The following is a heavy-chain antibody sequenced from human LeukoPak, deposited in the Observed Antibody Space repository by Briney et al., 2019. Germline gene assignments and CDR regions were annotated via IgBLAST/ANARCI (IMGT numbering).Heavy chain of an antibody. D-gene: IGHD3-22*01. J-gene: IGHJ4*02. CDR1: GFTFSSYG. V-gene: IGHV3-33*06. CDR2: IWYDGSNK. CDR3: AKGAYYYDSSGPDY. Sequence: PGGSLRLSCAASGFTFSSYGMHWVRQAPGKGLEWVAVIWYDGSNKYYADSVKGRFTISRDNSKNTLYLQMNSLRAEDTPVYYCAKGAYYYDSSGPDYWGQGTLVTVSS.